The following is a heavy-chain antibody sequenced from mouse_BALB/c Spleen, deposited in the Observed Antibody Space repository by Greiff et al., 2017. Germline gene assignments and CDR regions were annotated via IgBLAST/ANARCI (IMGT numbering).Heavy chain of an antibody. CDR2: INPYNDGT. Sequence: VHVKQSGPELVKPGASVKMSCKASGYTFTSYVMHWVKQKPGQGLEWIGYINPYNDGTKYNEKFKGKATLTSDKSSSTAYMELSSLTSEDSAVYYCARVGGYQYYYAMDYWGQGTSVTVSS. CDR3: ARVGGYQYYYAMDY. D-gene: IGHD1-1*02. V-gene: IGHV1-14*01. J-gene: IGHJ4*01. CDR1: GYTFTSYV.